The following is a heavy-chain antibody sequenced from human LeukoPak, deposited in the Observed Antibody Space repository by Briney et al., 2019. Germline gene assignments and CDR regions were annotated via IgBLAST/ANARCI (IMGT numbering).Heavy chain of an antibody. CDR2: IIPIFGTA. D-gene: IGHD4-17*01. V-gene: IGHV1-69*05. CDR1: GGTFSSYA. CDR3: ARGGDSPGYYYYYMDV. Sequence: ASVKVSCKASGGTFSSYAISWVRQAPGQGLEWMGGIIPIFGTANYAQKFQGRVTMTRDTSISTAYMELSRLRSDDTAVYYCARGGDSPGYYYYYMDVWGKGTTVTVSS. J-gene: IGHJ6*03.